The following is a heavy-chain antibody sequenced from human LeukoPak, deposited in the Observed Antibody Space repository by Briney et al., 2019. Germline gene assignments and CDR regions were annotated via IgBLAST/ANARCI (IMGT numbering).Heavy chain of an antibody. Sequence: PSQTLSLTCTVSGGPISSGSYYWSWIRQPAGKGLEWIGRIYTSGSTNYNPSLKSRVTMSVDTSKNQFSLKLSSVTAADTAVYYCARGHLEARLADWFDPWGQGTLVTVSS. D-gene: IGHD6-19*01. J-gene: IGHJ5*02. CDR3: ARGHLEARLADWFDP. CDR1: GGPISSGSYY. V-gene: IGHV4-61*02. CDR2: IYTSGST.